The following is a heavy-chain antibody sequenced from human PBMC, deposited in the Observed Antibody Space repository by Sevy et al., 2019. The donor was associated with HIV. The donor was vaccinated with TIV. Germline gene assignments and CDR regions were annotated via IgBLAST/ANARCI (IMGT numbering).Heavy chain of an antibody. D-gene: IGHD3-22*01. CDR2: MFRSGGVT. Sequence: GGSLRLSCAASGFTFSNYAMNWVRQAPGKGLEWVSTMFRSGGVTYYADSVKGRGRISRDNFKNTRNLQMHSRRAEYTAVDYYSGGRYDSIGSVDAFDIWGQGTMVTVSS. CDR3: SGGRYDSIGSVDAFDI. J-gene: IGHJ3*02. V-gene: IGHV3-23*01. CDR1: GFTFSNYA.